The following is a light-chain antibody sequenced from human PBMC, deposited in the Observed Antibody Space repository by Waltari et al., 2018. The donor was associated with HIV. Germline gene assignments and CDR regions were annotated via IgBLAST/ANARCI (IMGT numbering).Light chain of an antibody. Sequence: SVLTQPPSASAAPGQKVTISCPGTRSTIGNTYLSWFQQLPGAAPRFLIFDNNQRPSGVPDRFSGSRSGTSATLGVSGLQPGDEADYYCGTWDTSLDAGVFGGGTKLTVL. J-gene: IGLJ3*02. CDR1: RSTIGNTY. CDR3: GTWDTSLDAGV. CDR2: DNN. V-gene: IGLV1-51*01.